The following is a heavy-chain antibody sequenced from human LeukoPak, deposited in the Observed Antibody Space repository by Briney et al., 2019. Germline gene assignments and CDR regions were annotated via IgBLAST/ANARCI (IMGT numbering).Heavy chain of an antibody. Sequence: GGSLRLSCAASGFTFSSYAMSWVRQAPGKGLEWVSAISGSGGSTYYADSVKGRFTISRDNSKNTLYLQMNSLRAEDTAVYCCARDRVGATDYFDYWGQGTLVTVSS. CDR2: ISGSGGST. J-gene: IGHJ4*02. CDR1: GFTFSSYA. CDR3: ARDRVGATDYFDY. V-gene: IGHV3-23*01. D-gene: IGHD1-26*01.